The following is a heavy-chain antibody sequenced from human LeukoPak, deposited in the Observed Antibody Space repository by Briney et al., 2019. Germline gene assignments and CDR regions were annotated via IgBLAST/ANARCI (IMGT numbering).Heavy chain of an antibody. CDR2: ISSSGGTT. D-gene: IGHD7-27*01. CDR1: GLTFSSYA. Sequence: GGSLRLSCAASGLTFSSYAMHWVRQAPGKGLEYVSAISSSGGTTYYANSVRGRFTVSRDNSRDTLYLQMNSLRAEDTAVYYCARESGDLDFDYWGQGTLVTVSS. CDR3: ARESGDLDFDY. V-gene: IGHV3-64*01. J-gene: IGHJ4*02.